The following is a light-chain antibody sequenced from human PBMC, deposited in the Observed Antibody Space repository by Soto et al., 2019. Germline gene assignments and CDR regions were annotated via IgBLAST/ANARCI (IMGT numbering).Light chain of an antibody. J-gene: IGKJ1*01. CDR1: QPISEY. CDR3: QQSYNTPRT. Sequence: DIQMTQSPSSLSASVGDRVTXXXXTSQPISEYLNWYQQKPGKAPSLLIYTSSNLQTGVPSRFSGSGSGTHFTLTINSLQPEDFATYYCQQSYNTPRTFGQGTKVDIK. V-gene: IGKV1-39*01. CDR2: TSS.